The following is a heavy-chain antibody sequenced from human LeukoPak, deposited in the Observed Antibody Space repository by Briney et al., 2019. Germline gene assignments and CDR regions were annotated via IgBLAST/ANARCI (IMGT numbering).Heavy chain of an antibody. CDR2: INHSGST. CDR1: GGSFSGYY. J-gene: IGHJ5*02. V-gene: IGHV4-34*01. Sequence: SETLSLTCAVYGGSFSGYYWSWIRQPPGKGLEWIGEINHSGSTNYNPSLKSRVTISVDTSKNQFSLKLSSVTAADTAVYYCARGVTDYGSRSACHWFDPWGQGTLVTVSS. CDR3: ARGVTDYGSRSACHWFDP. D-gene: IGHD3-10*01.